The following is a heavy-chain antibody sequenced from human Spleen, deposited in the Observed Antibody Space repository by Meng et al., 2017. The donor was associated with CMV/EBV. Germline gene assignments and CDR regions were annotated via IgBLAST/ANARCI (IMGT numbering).Heavy chain of an antibody. CDR2: IYYSGST. J-gene: IGHJ5*02. CDR1: PGPLSGYF. Sequence: SETLSLTCAVNPGPLSGYFWAWIRQPPGKGLEWIGSIYYSGSTYYNPSLKSRVTISVDTSKNQFSLKLSSVTAADTAVYYCARERRELGYCSNGVCTNWFDPWGQGTLVTVSS. D-gene: IGHD2-8*01. CDR3: ARERRELGYCSNGVCTNWFDP. V-gene: IGHV4-39*07.